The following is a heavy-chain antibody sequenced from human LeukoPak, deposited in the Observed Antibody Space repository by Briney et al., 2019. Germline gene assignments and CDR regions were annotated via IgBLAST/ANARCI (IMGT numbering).Heavy chain of an antibody. D-gene: IGHD2-21*02. J-gene: IGHJ4*02. CDR1: GGTFSSYA. CDR2: IIPILGIA. CDR3: ARVGKEYCGGDCYLYYFDY. Sequence: SVKVSCKASGGTFSSYAISWVRQAPGQGLEWMGRIIPILGIANYAQKFQDRVTITADKSTSTAYMELSSLRSEDTAVYYCARVGKEYCGGDCYLYYFDYWGQGTLVTVSS. V-gene: IGHV1-69*04.